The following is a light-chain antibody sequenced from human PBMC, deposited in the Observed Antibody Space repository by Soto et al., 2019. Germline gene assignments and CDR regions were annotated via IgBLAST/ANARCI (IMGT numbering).Light chain of an antibody. CDR2: DAS. J-gene: IGKJ3*01. CDR3: QHRHN. CDR1: QSVSRD. V-gene: IGKV3-11*01. Sequence: DIVLTQSPATLSLSPGERATLSCRASQSVSRDFAWYQQKPGQAPRLLIYDASNRATGIPARFSGSGSGTDFTLPINSLQPEDFAVYYCQHRHNFAPGTNVAFK.